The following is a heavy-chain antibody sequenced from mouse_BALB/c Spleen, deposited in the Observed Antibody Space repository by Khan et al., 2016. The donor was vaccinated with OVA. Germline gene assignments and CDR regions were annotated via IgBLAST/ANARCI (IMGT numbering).Heavy chain of an antibody. D-gene: IGHD1-1*01. CDR1: GYTFTDYS. Sequence: QVQLQQSGPELKKPGETVKISCKASGYTFTDYSMHWVKQAPGKGLKWMGWINTETGEPTYADDFKGRFAFSLETSASTAYLQINNLKNEDTATYFCAKDYGSSYWYFDVWGAGTTVTVSS. CDR3: AKDYGSSYWYFDV. CDR2: INTETGEP. V-gene: IGHV9-2-1*01. J-gene: IGHJ1*01.